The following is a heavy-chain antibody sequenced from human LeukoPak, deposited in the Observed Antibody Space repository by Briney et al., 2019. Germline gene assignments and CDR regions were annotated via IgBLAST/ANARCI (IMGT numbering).Heavy chain of an antibody. D-gene: IGHD6-13*01. CDR3: ASKNPIAAADVYYYMDV. CDR1: GGSISSSSYY. CDR2: IYYSGST. Sequence: SETLSLTCTVSGGSISSSSYYWGWIRQPPGKGLEWIGSIYYSGSTYYNPSLKSRVTISVDTSKNQFSLKLSSVTAADTAVYYCASKNPIAAADVYYYMDVWGKGTTVTVSS. J-gene: IGHJ6*03. V-gene: IGHV4-39*07.